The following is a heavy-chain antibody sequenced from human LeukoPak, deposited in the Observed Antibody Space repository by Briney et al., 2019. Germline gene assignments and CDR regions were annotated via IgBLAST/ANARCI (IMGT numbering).Heavy chain of an antibody. V-gene: IGHV4-34*01. J-gene: IGHJ4*02. D-gene: IGHD3-9*01. CDR2: INHSGST. CDR3: AGTRTRCYDILTGYFY. CDR1: GGSFSGYY. Sequence: SETLSLTCAVYGGSFSGYYWSWIRQPPGKGLEWIGEINHSGSTNYNPSLKSRVTISVDTSKNQFSLKLSSVTAADTAVYYCAGTRTRCYDILTGYFYWGQGTLVTVSS.